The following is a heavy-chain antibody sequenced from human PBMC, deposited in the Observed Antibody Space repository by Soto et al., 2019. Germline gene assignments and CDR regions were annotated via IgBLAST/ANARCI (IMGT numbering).Heavy chain of an antibody. V-gene: IGHV3-21*06. CDR2: ISSTTNYI. Sequence: PVGSLRLSCAASGFTCTRYSMNWVRQAPGKWLEWVSSISSTTNYIYYGDSMKGRFTISRDNAKNSLYLEMNSLRAEDTAVYYCARESEELTSNFDYWGQGTLVTVSS. CDR3: ARESEELTSNFDY. CDR1: GFTCTRYS. D-gene: IGHD1-7*01. J-gene: IGHJ4*02.